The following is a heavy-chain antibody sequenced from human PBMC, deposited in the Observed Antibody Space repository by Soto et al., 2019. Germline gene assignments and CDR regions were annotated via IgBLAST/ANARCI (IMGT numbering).Heavy chain of an antibody. CDR2: IYYSGST. CDR1: GGSISSSSYY. J-gene: IGHJ4*02. V-gene: IGHV4-39*01. Sequence: ETLSLTCTVSGGSISSSSYYWGWIRQPPGKGLEWIGSIYYSGSTYYNPSLKSRVTISVDTSKNQFSLKLSSVTAADTAVYYCARRGCSSTSCYFVDYWGQGTLVTVSS. CDR3: ARRGCSSTSCYFVDY. D-gene: IGHD2-2*01.